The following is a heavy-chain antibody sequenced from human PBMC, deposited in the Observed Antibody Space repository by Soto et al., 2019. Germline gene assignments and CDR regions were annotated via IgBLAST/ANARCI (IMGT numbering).Heavy chain of an antibody. Sequence: SETLSLTCTVSGGSINSYYWSCIRQPPGKGLEWVGYIYYRRSSDYNPSLKSRVTISLDTSKNQFSLKLSSVSAADTAVYYYARKGSDCSSTGCHGRGGYFWFDPWAQGTLVTVSS. CDR2: IYYRRSS. D-gene: IGHD2-2*01. J-gene: IGHJ5*02. CDR3: ARKGSDCSSTGCHGRGGYFWFDP. V-gene: IGHV4-59*01. CDR1: GGSINSYY.